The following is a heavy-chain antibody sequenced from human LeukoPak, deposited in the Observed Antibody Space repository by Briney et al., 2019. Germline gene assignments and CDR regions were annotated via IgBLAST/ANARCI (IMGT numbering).Heavy chain of an antibody. Sequence: GALVKVSCKASGGTFSSYAISWVRQAPGQGLEWMGRIIPIFGTANYAQKFQGRVTITADKSTSTAYMELSSLRSEDTAVYYCASPVVVAATPGNYYYMDVWGKGTTVTVSS. D-gene: IGHD2-15*01. V-gene: IGHV1-69*06. CDR2: IIPIFGTA. CDR1: GGTFSSYA. CDR3: ASPVVVAATPGNYYYMDV. J-gene: IGHJ6*03.